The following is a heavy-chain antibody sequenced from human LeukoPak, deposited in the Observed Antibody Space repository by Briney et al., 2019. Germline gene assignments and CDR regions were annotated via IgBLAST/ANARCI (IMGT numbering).Heavy chain of an antibody. CDR3: AREGSYYYGSGSYYMLGDY. CDR2: IYTSGST. V-gene: IGHV4-61*02. Sequence: KPSETLSLTCTVSGGSISSSSYYWSWIRQPAGKGLEWIGRIYTSGSTNYNPSLKSRVTISVDTSKNQFSLKLSSVTAADTAVYYCAREGSYYYGSGSYYMLGDYWGQGTLVTVSS. D-gene: IGHD3-10*01. J-gene: IGHJ4*02. CDR1: GGSISSSSYY.